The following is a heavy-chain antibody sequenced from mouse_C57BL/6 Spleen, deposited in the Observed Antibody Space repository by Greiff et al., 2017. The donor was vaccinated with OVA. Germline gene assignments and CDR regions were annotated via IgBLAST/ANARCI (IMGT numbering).Heavy chain of an antibody. J-gene: IGHJ1*03. D-gene: IGHD1-1*01. Sequence: EVKLMESGPGLVKPSQSLSLSCSVTGYSITSGYYWYWIRQFPGNKLEWMGYISYDGSNNYNQTFKNRIPITRDTSKNQFFLKLNSVTTEDSAAYYCASGTTVGHWYYWGWGTATTVT. CDR2: ISYDGSN. V-gene: IGHV3-6*01. CDR3: ASGTTVGHWYYWG. CDR1: GYSITSGYY.